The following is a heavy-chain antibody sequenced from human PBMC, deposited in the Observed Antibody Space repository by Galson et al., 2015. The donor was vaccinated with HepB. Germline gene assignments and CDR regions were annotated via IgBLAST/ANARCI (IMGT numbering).Heavy chain of an antibody. Sequence: SVKVSCKASGYTFTGYYMHWVRQAPGQGLEWMGRINPNSGGTNYAQKFQGRVTMTRDTSISTAYMELSRLRSDDTAVYYCARKPEGSGRVSAFDIWGQGTMVTVSS. V-gene: IGHV1-2*06. CDR1: GYTFTGYY. J-gene: IGHJ3*02. D-gene: IGHD3-10*01. CDR2: INPNSGGT. CDR3: ARKPEGSGRVSAFDI.